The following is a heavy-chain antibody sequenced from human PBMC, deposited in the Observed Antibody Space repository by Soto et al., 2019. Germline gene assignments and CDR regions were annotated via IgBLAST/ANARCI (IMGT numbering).Heavy chain of an antibody. D-gene: IGHD1-1*01. V-gene: IGHV5-10-1*01. Sequence: GESLKISCKGSGYKFTNYWLSWVRQTPGEGLEWMGRIDPSDSYINYSPSFRGHVTISIDESISTAHLQWSSLKASDTATYYCAIVTAETAYHYFDFWGQGTLVTVSS. J-gene: IGHJ4*02. CDR3: AIVTAETAYHYFDF. CDR2: IDPSDSYI. CDR1: GYKFTNYW.